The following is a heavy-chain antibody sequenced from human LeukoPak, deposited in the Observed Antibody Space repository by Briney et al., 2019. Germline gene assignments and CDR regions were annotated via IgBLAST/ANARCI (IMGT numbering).Heavy chain of an antibody. V-gene: IGHV3-49*04. J-gene: IGHJ6*02. CDR1: RFTLDHHA. Sequence: HAGGSLTLLCTRCRFTLDHHATRWARHAPGEGREWVGFIISKAYHRTTKYAASVKGRFTITRDNSASIAYLQMNSLRTEDTAVYYSARGPIQLWIHNAIDVWGQGTTVTVSS. CDR2: IISKAYHRTT. D-gene: IGHD1-1*01. CDR3: ARGPIQLWIHNAIDV.